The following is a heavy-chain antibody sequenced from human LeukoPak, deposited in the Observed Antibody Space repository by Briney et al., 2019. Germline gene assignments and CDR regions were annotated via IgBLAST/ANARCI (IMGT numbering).Heavy chain of an antibody. CDR3: ARGAVTMVRGATTFDY. Sequence: SETLSLTCAVYGGSFSGYYWSWIRQPPGKGLEWIGEINHSGSTNYNPSLKSRVTISVDTSKNQFSLKLSSVTAADTAVYYCARGAVTMVRGATTFDYWGQGTLVTVSS. J-gene: IGHJ4*02. V-gene: IGHV4-34*01. CDR1: GGSFSGYY. D-gene: IGHD3-10*01. CDR2: INHSGST.